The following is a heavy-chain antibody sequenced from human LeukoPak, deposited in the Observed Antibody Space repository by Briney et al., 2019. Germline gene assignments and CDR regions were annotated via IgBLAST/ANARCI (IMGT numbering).Heavy chain of an antibody. CDR2: MNPNSGNT. J-gene: IGHJ3*02. CDR1: GYTFTSYD. CDR3: ARDGTTPGAFDI. D-gene: IGHD1-7*01. Sequence: ASVKVSCKASGYTFTSYDINWVRQATGQGLEWMGWMNPNSGNTGYAQKFQGRVTMTRNTSISTAYMELSSLRSEDTAVYYCARDGTTPGAFDIWGQGTMVTVSS. V-gene: IGHV1-8*01.